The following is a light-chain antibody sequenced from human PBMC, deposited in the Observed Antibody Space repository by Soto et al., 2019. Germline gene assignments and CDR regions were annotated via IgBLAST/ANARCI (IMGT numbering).Light chain of an antibody. CDR2: EVD. Sequence: QSVLTQPPSASGSPGQSVTISCTGTSSDVGGYNFVSWYQQHPGKAPKLMIYEVDKRPSGVPDRFSGSKSGNTASLTVSGFQFEDEVNYYCISYEVTPSYVFGTGTKVTDL. V-gene: IGLV2-8*01. CDR3: ISYEVTPSYV. CDR1: SSDVGGYNF. J-gene: IGLJ1*01.